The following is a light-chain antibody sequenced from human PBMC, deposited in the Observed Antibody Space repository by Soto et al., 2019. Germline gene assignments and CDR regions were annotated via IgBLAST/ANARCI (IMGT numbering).Light chain of an antibody. Sequence: EVVLTQSPATLSLSPGERATLSCTASQSISTYLTWYQHKPGQAPRLLIYDASSRAPGIPARFSGSGSGTDFTLTISSLEPEDFAVYYCQQRRNWPPLTFGGGTRWISN. CDR1: QSISTY. CDR3: QQRRNWPPLT. CDR2: DAS. V-gene: IGKV3-11*01. J-gene: IGKJ4*01.